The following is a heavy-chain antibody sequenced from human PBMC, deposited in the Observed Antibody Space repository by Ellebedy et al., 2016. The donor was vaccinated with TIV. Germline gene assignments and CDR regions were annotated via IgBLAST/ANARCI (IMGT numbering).Heavy chain of an antibody. CDR2: ITSSSNFL. CDR1: GISFSTYS. Sequence: PGGSLRLSCAASGISFSTYSMNWVRQAQGKGLEWVSSITSSSNFLYYADSVKVLVTISRDNAQSSLFLQMNSLRVEDTAVYYCARDTTQDLTFPEDWYFDLWGRGTLVTVSS. CDR3: ARDTTQDLTFPEDWYFDL. D-gene: IGHD1-26*01. J-gene: IGHJ2*01. V-gene: IGHV3-21*06.